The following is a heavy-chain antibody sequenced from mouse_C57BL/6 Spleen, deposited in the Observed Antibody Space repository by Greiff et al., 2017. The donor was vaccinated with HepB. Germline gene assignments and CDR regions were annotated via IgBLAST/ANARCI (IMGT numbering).Heavy chain of an antibody. V-gene: IGHV5-6*01. Sequence: EVKLVESGGDLVKPGGSLKLSCAASGFTFSSYGMSWVRQTPDKRLEWVATISSGGSYTYYPDSVKGRFTISRDNAKNTLYLQMSSLKSEDTAMYYCARLDGNPPYWYFDVWGTGTTVTVSS. CDR1: GFTFSSYG. CDR3: ARLDGNPPYWYFDV. CDR2: ISSGGSYT. D-gene: IGHD2-1*01. J-gene: IGHJ1*03.